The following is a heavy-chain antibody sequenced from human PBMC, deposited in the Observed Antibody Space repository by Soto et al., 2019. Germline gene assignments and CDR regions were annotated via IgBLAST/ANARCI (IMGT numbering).Heavy chain of an antibody. V-gene: IGHV1-18*01. CDR3: ARDRSHSSDSNWFDP. CDR2: ISAYNGNT. J-gene: IGHJ5*02. CDR1: GYTFTGYG. D-gene: IGHD6-25*01. Sequence: ASVKVSCKASGYTFTGYGISWVRQAPGQGLEWMGWISAYNGNTNYAQKIQGRVTMTTDTSTSTAYMELRSLRSDDTAVYYCARDRSHSSDSNWFDPWGQGTLVTVSS.